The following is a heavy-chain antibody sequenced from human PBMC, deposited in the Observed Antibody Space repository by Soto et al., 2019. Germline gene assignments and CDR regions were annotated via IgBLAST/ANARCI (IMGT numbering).Heavy chain of an antibody. Sequence: SETLSLTCTVSGGSISSSSYYWGWIRQPPGKGIEWIGSIYYSGSTKYNPSLKSRVTISVDTSKNQFSLKLSSVTAADTAVYYCSRVLSGGSSDYYYYYGMDVWGQGTTVTVSS. J-gene: IGHJ6*02. V-gene: IGHV4-39*07. CDR1: GGSISSSSYY. D-gene: IGHD2-15*01. CDR2: IYYSGST. CDR3: SRVLSGGSSDYYYYYGMDV.